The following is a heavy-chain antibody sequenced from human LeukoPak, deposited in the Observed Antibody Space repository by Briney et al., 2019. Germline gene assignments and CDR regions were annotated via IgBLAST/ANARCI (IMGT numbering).Heavy chain of an antibody. CDR2: INWNGGRT. Sequence: GGSLRLSCAASGFTFDDYGMSWVRQAPGKGLEWVSDINWNGGRTGYTDSVKGRFTISRDNSKNSLYLQMNSLRIEDSAFYYCAKDAPYSGRVFDCWGQGTLVTVSS. D-gene: IGHD5-12*01. CDR1: GFTFDDYG. CDR3: AKDAPYSGRVFDC. V-gene: IGHV3-20*04. J-gene: IGHJ4*02.